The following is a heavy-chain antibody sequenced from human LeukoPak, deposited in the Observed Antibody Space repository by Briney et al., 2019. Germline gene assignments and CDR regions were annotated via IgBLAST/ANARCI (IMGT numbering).Heavy chain of an antibody. CDR3: ARAGYSSSRGPSEYYYYMDV. J-gene: IGHJ6*03. CDR1: GIRLSNYG. Sequence: GGSLRLSCVVSGIRLSNYGMSWVRQAPGKGLEWVSGISASGAGTNYADSVKGRFTISRDNSLNTLYLQMNSLRAEDTAVYYCARAGYSSSRGPSEYYYYMDVWGKGTTVTVSS. CDR2: ISASGAGT. V-gene: IGHV3-23*01. D-gene: IGHD6-13*01.